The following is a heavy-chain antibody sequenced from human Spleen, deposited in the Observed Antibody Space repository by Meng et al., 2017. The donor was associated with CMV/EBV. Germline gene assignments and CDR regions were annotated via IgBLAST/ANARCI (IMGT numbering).Heavy chain of an antibody. V-gene: IGHV4-39*07. J-gene: IGHJ3*02. CDR3: ARAYSTGYYYPAAFDI. CDR1: GGSISTTTYS. CDR2: AFYTGNN. D-gene: IGHD3-22*01. Sequence: GSLRLSCKVSGGSISTTTYSWGWIRQPPGKGLEWIGSAFYTGNNYYNPSLKSRVTISVDSSENHFSLRLSSVTAADTAFYYCARAYSTGYYYPAAFDIWGHGTMVTVSS.